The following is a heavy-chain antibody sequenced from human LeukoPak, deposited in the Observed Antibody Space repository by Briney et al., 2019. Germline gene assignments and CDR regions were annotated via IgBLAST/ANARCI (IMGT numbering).Heavy chain of an antibody. CDR1: GFIFNDFW. J-gene: IGHJ4*02. Sequence: GGSLRLSCAASGFIFNDFWMHWLRQVPGKGPVWVSRISNDGSTTYYADSVKRLFTTSRDNAKNILYLQMSSMRVEDTAVYYCGTAQYWGQGTLVTVSS. V-gene: IGHV3-74*01. CDR3: GTAQY. CDR2: ISNDGSTT.